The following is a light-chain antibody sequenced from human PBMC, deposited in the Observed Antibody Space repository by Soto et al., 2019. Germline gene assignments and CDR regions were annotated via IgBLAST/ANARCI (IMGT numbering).Light chain of an antibody. CDR2: AVS. J-gene: IGLJ1*01. CDR1: SSDVGGYNY. V-gene: IGLV2-8*01. CDR3: SSYAGTNSFVV. Sequence: QSALTQPPSASGSPGQSVTISCTGTSSDVGGYNYVSWYQQHPGKTPKLMIYAVSKRPSGVPYRFSGSKSGNTASLTVSGLQADDEDEYYCSSYAGTNSFVVFGTGTKLTVL.